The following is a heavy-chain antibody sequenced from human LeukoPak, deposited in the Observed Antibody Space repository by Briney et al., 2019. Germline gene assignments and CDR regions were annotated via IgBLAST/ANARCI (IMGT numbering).Heavy chain of an antibody. Sequence: GGSLRLSCAASGFTFSSYWMSWVRQAPGKGLEWVANIKQDGSEKYYVDSVKGRFTISRDNAKNSLYLQMNSLRAEDTAVYYCARVTSSGWEDYYYYYMDVWGKGTTVTISS. CDR1: GFTFSSYW. J-gene: IGHJ6*03. CDR2: IKQDGSEK. CDR3: ARVTSSGWEDYYYYYMDV. V-gene: IGHV3-7*01. D-gene: IGHD6-19*01.